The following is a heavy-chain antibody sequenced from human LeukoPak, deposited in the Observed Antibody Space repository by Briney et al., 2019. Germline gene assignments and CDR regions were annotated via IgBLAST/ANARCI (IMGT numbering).Heavy chain of an antibody. D-gene: IGHD5-18*01. CDR3: ASRGYSYATAS. Sequence: SETLSLTCTVSGGSISSSSYYWGWLRQPPGKGLEWIGSIYYSGSTYYNPSLKSRVTISVDTSKNQFSLKMSSVTAADTAVYYCASRGYSYATASWGQGTLVTVSS. V-gene: IGHV4-39*07. J-gene: IGHJ4*02. CDR2: IYYSGST. CDR1: GGSISSSSYY.